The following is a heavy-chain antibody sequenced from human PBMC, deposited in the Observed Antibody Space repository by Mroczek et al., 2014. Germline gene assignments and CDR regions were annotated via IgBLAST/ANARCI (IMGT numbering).Heavy chain of an antibody. CDR3: ARAQHYDILTGYYNAPYFDY. Sequence: LVQSGPGLVKTFTRPCPFTLHCTSGGXPISSVVTYWSWIAXTXEGPGVDWVHLLQWEHLLQPSLKSRVTISVDTSKNQFSLKLSSVTAADTAVYYCARAQHYDILTGYYNAPYFDYWGQGTLVTVSS. D-gene: IGHD3-9*01. J-gene: IGHJ4*02. V-gene: IGHV4-31*03. CDR1: GGXPISSVVTY. CDR2: LLQWEH.